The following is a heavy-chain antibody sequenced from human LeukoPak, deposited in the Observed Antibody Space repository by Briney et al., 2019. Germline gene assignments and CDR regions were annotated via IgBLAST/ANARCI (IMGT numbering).Heavy chain of an antibody. V-gene: IGHV3-48*03. CDR3: ASYTYYYDSSGYYYVPY. Sequence: GGSLRLSCAASGYTFRSYEMNWVREAPGKGREWVSYISSSGSTIYYADSVRGRFTISRDNAKNSLYLQMNSLRAEDTAVYYCASYTYYYDSSGYYYVPYWGQGTLVTVSS. J-gene: IGHJ4*02. CDR1: GYTFRSYE. CDR2: ISSSGSTI. D-gene: IGHD3-22*01.